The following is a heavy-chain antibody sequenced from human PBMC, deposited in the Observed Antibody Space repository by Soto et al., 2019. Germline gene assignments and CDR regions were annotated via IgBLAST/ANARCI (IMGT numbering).Heavy chain of an antibody. V-gene: IGHV3-23*01. J-gene: IGHJ5*02. CDR1: GFTFSSYA. CDR3: AKDPRSRAAAGTEWFDP. Sequence: EVQLLESGGGLVQPGGSLRLSCAASGFTFSSYAMSWVRQAQGKGLEWVSAISGSGGSTYYADSVKGRFTISRDNSKNTLYLQMNSLRAEDTAVYYCAKDPRSRAAAGTEWFDPWGQGTLVTVSS. CDR2: ISGSGGST. D-gene: IGHD6-13*01.